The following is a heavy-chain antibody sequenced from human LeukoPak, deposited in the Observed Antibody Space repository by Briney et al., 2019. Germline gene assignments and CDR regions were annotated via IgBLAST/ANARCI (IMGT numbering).Heavy chain of an antibody. CDR3: AKDTPTTVNP. V-gene: IGHV3-23*01. CDR2: ISGSGGST. D-gene: IGHD4-17*01. Sequence: GGSLRLSCAASGFTFSDYYMSWIRQAPGKGLEWVSAISGSGGSTYYADSVKGRFTISRDNSKNTMYLQMNSPRAEDTAVYYCAKDTPTTVNPWGQGTLVTVSS. J-gene: IGHJ5*02. CDR1: GFTFSDYY.